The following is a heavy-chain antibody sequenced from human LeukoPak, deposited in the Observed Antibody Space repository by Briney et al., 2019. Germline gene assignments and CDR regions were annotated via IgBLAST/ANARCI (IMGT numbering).Heavy chain of an antibody. J-gene: IGHJ5*01. CDR1: GFTFRSYW. D-gene: IGHD2-15*01. Sequence: GGSLRLSCAASGFTFRSYWMRWVRQAPGEGLEWVANMKLDGSEEYYVDSVKGRFTISSDNAKNSLYLQINSLRVDDTAIYYCARLGRYCSSGSCYSGFDPWGQGTLVTVSS. CDR2: MKLDGSEE. V-gene: IGHV3-7*01. CDR3: ARLGRYCSSGSCYSGFDP.